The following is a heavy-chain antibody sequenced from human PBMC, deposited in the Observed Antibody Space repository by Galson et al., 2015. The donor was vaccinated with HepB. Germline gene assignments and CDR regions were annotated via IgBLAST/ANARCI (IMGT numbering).Heavy chain of an antibody. V-gene: IGHV1-18*04. J-gene: IGHJ6*02. D-gene: IGHD3-10*01. CDR1: GYTFTSYG. CDR2: FSGHNGNT. CDR3: ARGPLLVTSSGMYYYGLDV. Sequence: SVKVSCKASGYTFTSYGITWVRQAPGQGLEWMGWFSGHNGNTIYAQNLQGRVTMTTDTSTSTAHMELRSLRTDDTAVYYCARGPLLVTSSGMYYYGLDVWGQGTTVTVSS.